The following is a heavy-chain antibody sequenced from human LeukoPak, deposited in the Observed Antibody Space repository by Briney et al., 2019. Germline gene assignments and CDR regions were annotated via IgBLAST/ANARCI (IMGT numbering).Heavy chain of an antibody. D-gene: IGHD3-16*01. CDR1: GFDITKPD. CDR2: MNPNTGDA. V-gene: IGHV1-8*01. J-gene: IGHJ3*01. Sequence: ASVKVSCKASGFDITKPDINSVRQATGQGLEWMGRMNPNTGDAAYARNFQGRVTMTRDTSISTAYMELSSLRSEDTAVYYCWLCGAFWGYDFDFWGQGTVVTVSS. CDR3: WLCGAFWGYDFDF.